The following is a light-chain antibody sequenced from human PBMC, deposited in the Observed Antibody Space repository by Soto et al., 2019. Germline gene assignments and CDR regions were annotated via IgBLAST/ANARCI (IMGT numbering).Light chain of an antibody. CDR1: QSVSNN. V-gene: IGKV3-15*01. J-gene: IGKJ1*01. Sequence: HSLVTISFSQGESATLSCRASQSVSNNLTWYQQKPGQPPRLLIYGASTRATGVPGRFSGSGSGTEFTLTISSLQAEDFAVYYCQQYYDWWTFGQGTKVDIK. CDR3: QQYYDWWT. CDR2: GAS.